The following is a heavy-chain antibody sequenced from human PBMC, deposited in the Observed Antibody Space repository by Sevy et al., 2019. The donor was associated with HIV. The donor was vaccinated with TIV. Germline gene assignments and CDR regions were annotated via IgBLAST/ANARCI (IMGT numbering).Heavy chain of an antibody. CDR3: ARFRVSTTTVTINDAFDI. D-gene: IGHD4-17*01. Sequence: ASVKVSCKASGYTFTSYGISWVRQAPGQGLEWMGWISAYNGNTNYAQKLQGRVTMTTDTSTSTADMELRSLRSDDTAVYYCARFRVSTTTVTINDAFDIWGEGTMVTVSS. CDR2: ISAYNGNT. CDR1: GYTFTSYG. J-gene: IGHJ3*02. V-gene: IGHV1-18*01.